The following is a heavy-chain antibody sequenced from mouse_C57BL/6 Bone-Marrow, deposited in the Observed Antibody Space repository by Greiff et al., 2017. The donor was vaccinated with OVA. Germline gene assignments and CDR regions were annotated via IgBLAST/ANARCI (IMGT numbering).Heavy chain of an antibody. D-gene: IGHD2-4*01. Sequence: QVQLQQPGAELVMPGASVKLSCKASGYTFTSYWMHWVKQRPGQGLEWIGEIDPSDSYTNYNQKFKGKSTLTVDKSSSTAYMQLSSLTSEDAAVYYCASPIYYDYDGWYFDFWGTGTTVTVSS. J-gene: IGHJ1*03. CDR1: GYTFTSYW. CDR2: IDPSDSYT. V-gene: IGHV1-69*01. CDR3: ASPIYYDYDGWYFDF.